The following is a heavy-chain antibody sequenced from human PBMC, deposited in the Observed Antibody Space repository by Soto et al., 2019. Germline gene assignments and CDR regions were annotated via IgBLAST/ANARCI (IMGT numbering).Heavy chain of an antibody. CDR1: GGSISSGGYY. CDR3: AREIVATTRGAYYFDY. Sequence: QVQLQESGPGLVKPSQTLSLTCTVSGGSISSGGYYWSWIRQHPGKGLEWIGYIYYSGSTSYNPSLKSRVTISVDTSKNQFSLKLSSVTAADTAVYYCAREIVATTRGAYYFDYWGQGTLVTVSS. J-gene: IGHJ4*02. CDR2: IYYSGST. D-gene: IGHD5-12*01. V-gene: IGHV4-31*03.